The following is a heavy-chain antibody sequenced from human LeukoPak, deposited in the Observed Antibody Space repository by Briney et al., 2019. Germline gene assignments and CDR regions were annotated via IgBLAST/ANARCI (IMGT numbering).Heavy chain of an antibody. CDR2: INSDGSST. J-gene: IGHJ4*02. V-gene: IGHV3-74*01. D-gene: IGHD6-19*01. Sequence: GGSLRLSCAASGFTFGSYNMNWVRQAPGKGPVWVSRINSDGSSTGYADSVKGRFTISRDNAKNTLYLQMNSLRAEDTAVYYCARGGVAVGYDYWGQGTLVTVSS. CDR1: GFTFGSYN. CDR3: ARGGVAVGYDY.